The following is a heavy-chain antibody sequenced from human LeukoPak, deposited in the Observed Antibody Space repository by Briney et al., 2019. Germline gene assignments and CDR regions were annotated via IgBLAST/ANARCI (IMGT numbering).Heavy chain of an antibody. CDR1: GFTVSSNY. CDR3: AKPKYSGSYYSAFDI. CDR2: ISGSGGST. Sequence: GGSLRLSCAASGFTVSSNYMSWVRQAPGKGLEWVSAISGSGGSTYYADSVKGRFTISRDNSKNTLYLQMNSLRAEDTAVYYRAKPKYSGSYYSAFDIWGQGTMVTVSS. J-gene: IGHJ3*02. D-gene: IGHD1-26*01. V-gene: IGHV3-23*01.